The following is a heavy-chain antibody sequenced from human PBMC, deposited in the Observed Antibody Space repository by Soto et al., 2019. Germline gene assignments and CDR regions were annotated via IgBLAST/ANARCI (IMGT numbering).Heavy chain of an antibody. D-gene: IGHD3-9*01. CDR1: GGSVNSVGHY. CDR2: IYYGGRT. Sequence: PSETLSLTCSVSGGSVNSVGHYWSWIRQHPGKGLEWIGYIYYGGRTDFNPSLKSRVLISADTSKNQFSLNLNSVTVADTAVYYCTRSRGGDTDYFHDAFDIWGPGTMVTVSS. CDR3: TRSRGGDTDYFHDAFDI. V-gene: IGHV4-31*03. J-gene: IGHJ3*02.